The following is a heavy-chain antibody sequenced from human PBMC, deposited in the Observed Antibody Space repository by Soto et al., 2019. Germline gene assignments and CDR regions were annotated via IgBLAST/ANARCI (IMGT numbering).Heavy chain of an antibody. CDR3: ARGNWDTYYYYYGMDV. J-gene: IGHJ6*02. CDR1: GGSISSYY. V-gene: IGHV4-59*01. Sequence: TSEPLSLTCTVSGGSISSYYWSWIRQPPGKGLEWIGYIYYSGSTNYNPSLKSRVTISVDTSKNQFSLKLSSVTAADTAVYYCARGNWDTYYYYYGMDVWGQGTTVTVSS. D-gene: IGHD7-27*01. CDR2: IYYSGST.